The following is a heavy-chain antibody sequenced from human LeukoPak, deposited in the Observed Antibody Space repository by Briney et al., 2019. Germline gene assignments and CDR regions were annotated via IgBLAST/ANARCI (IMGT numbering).Heavy chain of an antibody. CDR3: ARGRGRYREEFDY. D-gene: IGHD1-26*01. J-gene: IGHJ4*02. Sequence: ASVKVSCKASGYTFTGYYMHWERQAPGQGLEWMGWINPNSGGTNYAQKFQGRVTMTRDTSISTAYMELSRLRSDDTAVYYCARGRGRYREEFDYWGQGTLVTVSS. CDR2: INPNSGGT. CDR1: GYTFTGYY. V-gene: IGHV1-2*02.